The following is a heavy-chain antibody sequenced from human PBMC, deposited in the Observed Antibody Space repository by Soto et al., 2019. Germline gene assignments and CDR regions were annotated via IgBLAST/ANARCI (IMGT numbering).Heavy chain of an antibody. Sequence: GGSLRLSCAASGFTFSSYSMNWVRQAPGKGLEWVSSISSSSSYIYYADSVKGRFTISRDNAKNSLYLQMNSLRAEDTAVYYCAGDGDYDSGAFDIWGQGTMVTVSS. V-gene: IGHV3-21*01. J-gene: IGHJ3*02. CDR1: GFTFSSYS. CDR3: AGDGDYDSGAFDI. CDR2: ISSSSSYI. D-gene: IGHD4-17*01.